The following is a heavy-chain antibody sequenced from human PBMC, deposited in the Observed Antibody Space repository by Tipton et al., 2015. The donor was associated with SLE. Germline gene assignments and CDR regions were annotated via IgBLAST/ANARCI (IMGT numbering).Heavy chain of an antibody. J-gene: IGHJ6*02. D-gene: IGHD2-21*01. Sequence: TLSLTCTVSGGSISSGSYYWSWIRQPAGKGLEWIGEINHSGSTNYNPSLKSRVTISVDTSKNQFSLKLSSVTAADTAVYYCARSRGGPIVEMGMDVWGQGTTVTVSS. CDR2: INHSGST. CDR1: GGSISSGSYY. CDR3: ARSRGGPIVEMGMDV. V-gene: IGHV4-61*09.